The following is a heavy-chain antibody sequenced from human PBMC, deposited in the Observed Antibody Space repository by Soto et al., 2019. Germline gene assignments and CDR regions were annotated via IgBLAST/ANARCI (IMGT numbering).Heavy chain of an antibody. V-gene: IGHV1-8*01. CDR1: EYIFTSYE. CDR3: ASSTVTTSIF. D-gene: IGHD4-17*01. CDR2: MNPKSGNT. Sequence: QVQLVQSGAEVKKPGASVKVSCKGSEYIFTSYEINWVRQATGQGLEWMGWMNPKSGNTGYAQKFQGRVTMTRNTSISTACMELSSVRSEDTAVYYCASSTVTTSIFWGQGTLVTVSS. J-gene: IGHJ4*02.